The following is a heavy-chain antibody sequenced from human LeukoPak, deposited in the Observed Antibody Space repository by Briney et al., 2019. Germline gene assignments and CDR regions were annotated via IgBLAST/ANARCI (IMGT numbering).Heavy chain of an antibody. V-gene: IGHV3-48*03. CDR1: GFTFSSYE. Sequence: GGSLPLPHAACGFTFSSYELNWVRQAPGKGLEWVSYISGIGSNIYYADSVKGRFTISRDNAKNSLYLQMSSLRVEDTAVYYCARGPGSGLVMTRYFDSSGQGTLVTVSS. J-gene: IGHJ4*01. CDR2: ISGIGSNI. CDR3: ARGPGSGLVMTRYFDS. D-gene: IGHD3/OR15-3a*01.